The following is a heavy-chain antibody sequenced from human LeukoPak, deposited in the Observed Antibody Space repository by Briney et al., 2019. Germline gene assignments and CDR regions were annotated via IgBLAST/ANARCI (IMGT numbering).Heavy chain of an antibody. CDR2: IKQDGSEI. CDR3: ARLHRLGDTSNYRHLDF. CDR1: GFTFSSYC. V-gene: IGHV3-7*01. D-gene: IGHD3-22*01. Sequence: GGSLRLSCAASGFTFSSYCMSWVRQAPGKGLEWVANIKQDGSEIHYVDSVKGRFTIFRDNAESSLYLHMSSLRAEDTAVYYCARLHRLGDTSNYRHLDFWGQGTLVTVSS. J-gene: IGHJ4*02.